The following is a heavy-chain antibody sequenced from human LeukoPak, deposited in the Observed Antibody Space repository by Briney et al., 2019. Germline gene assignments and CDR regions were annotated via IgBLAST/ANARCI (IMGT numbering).Heavy chain of an antibody. D-gene: IGHD3-3*01. CDR3: ARLGDPDYYYYYMDV. V-gene: IGHV1-3*01. Sequence: ASVKVSCKASGYTFTNYAMHWVRQAPGQRLEWMGWINVGNGNTKYSQEFQGRITITRDTSASTAYMELSRLRSDDTAVYYCARLGDPDYYYYYMDVWGKGTTVTVSS. CDR1: GYTFTNYA. CDR2: INVGNGNT. J-gene: IGHJ6*03.